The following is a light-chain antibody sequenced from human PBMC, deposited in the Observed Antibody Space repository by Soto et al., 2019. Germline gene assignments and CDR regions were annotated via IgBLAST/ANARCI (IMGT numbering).Light chain of an antibody. J-gene: IGKJ5*01. Sequence: DIVLTQSPATLSLSPGERATLSCRASQSVSSYLAWYQHKPGQAPRLLIYDASNRATGIPARFSGSGSGTDLTLTISSREPEDFAVYYCQQRSNWPPITFGQGTRLEIK. V-gene: IGKV3-11*01. CDR1: QSVSSY. CDR2: DAS. CDR3: QQRSNWPPIT.